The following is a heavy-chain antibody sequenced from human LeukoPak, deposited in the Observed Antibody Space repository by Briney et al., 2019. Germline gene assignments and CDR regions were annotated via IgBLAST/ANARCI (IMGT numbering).Heavy chain of an antibody. V-gene: IGHV1-2*02. CDR2: INPNSGGT. D-gene: IGHD1-26*01. CDR3: ARDRRNIVGATDWFDP. CDR1: GYTFTGYY. Sequence: ASVKVSCKASGYTFTGYYMHWVRQAPGQWLEWMGWINPNSGGTNYAQKFQGRVTMTRDTSISTAYMELSRLRSDDTAVYYCARDRRNIVGATDWFDPWGQGTLVTVSS. J-gene: IGHJ5*02.